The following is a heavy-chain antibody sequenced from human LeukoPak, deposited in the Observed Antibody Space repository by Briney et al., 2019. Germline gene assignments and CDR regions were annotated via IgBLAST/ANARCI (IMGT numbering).Heavy chain of an antibody. Sequence: GSSVKVSYKASGGTFSSYAISWVRQAPGQGLEWMGRIIPILGIANYAQKFQGRVTITADKSTSTAYMELSSLRSEDTAVYYCARGRGYYEAEYFQHWGQGTLVTVSS. CDR2: IIPILGIA. J-gene: IGHJ1*01. D-gene: IGHD3-22*01. V-gene: IGHV1-69*04. CDR1: GGTFSSYA. CDR3: ARGRGYYEAEYFQH.